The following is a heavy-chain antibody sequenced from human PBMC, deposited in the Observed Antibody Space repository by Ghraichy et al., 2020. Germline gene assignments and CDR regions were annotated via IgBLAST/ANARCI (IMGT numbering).Heavy chain of an antibody. CDR1: GYTFTSYG. V-gene: IGHV1-18*01. CDR2: ISAYNGNT. Sequence: ASVKVSCKASGYTFTSYGISWVRQAPGQGLEWMGWISAYNGNTNYAQKLQGRVTMTTDTSTSTAYMELRSLRSDDTAVYYCARDPDKKGPEVRGSNVNWFDPWGQGTLVTVSS. CDR3: ARDPDKKGPEVRGSNVNWFDP. D-gene: IGHD3-10*01. J-gene: IGHJ5*02.